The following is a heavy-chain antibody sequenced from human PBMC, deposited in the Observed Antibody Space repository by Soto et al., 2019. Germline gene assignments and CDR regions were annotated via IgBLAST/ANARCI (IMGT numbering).Heavy chain of an antibody. CDR1: RGTFSSYA. CDR2: LIPIFGTA. Sequence: GASVKVSCKASRGTFSSYAISWVRQAPGQGLQWMGGLIPIFGTANYAQKLQGRVTITADKSTSTTYMELTSLRSEETAGYYCSMTDSSGYYSGFDHWGQGTLVTGSS. D-gene: IGHD3-22*01. CDR3: SMTDSSGYYSGFDH. J-gene: IGHJ5*02. V-gene: IGHV1-69*06.